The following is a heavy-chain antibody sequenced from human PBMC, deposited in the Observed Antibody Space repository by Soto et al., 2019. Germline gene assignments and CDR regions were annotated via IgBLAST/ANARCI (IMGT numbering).Heavy chain of an antibody. J-gene: IGHJ5*02. CDR2: MNHSGST. D-gene: IGHD3-3*01. CDR1: GGSFSGYH. Sequence: QVQLQQWGAGLLKPSETLSLTCAVYGGSFSGYHWSWIRQPPGKGLEWIGEMNHSGSTNYNPSLKSRGTISVDTSKNQFSLKLSSVTAADTAVYYCALRFITIIGVARGGFDPWGQGTLVTVSS. CDR3: ALRFITIIGVARGGFDP. V-gene: IGHV4-34*01.